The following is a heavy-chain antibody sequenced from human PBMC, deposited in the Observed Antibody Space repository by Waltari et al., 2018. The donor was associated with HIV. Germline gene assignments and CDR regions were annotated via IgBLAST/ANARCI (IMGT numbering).Heavy chain of an antibody. CDR1: GGSISSYY. J-gene: IGHJ5*02. Sequence: QVQLQESGPGLVKPSETLSLTCTVSGGSISSYYWSWIRQPPGKGLEWIGYIYYSGGTNYNPSLKSRVTISVDTSKNQFSLKLSSVTAADTAVYYCARDRGAADDWFDPWGQGTLVTVSS. CDR3: ARDRGAADDWFDP. D-gene: IGHD3-10*01. CDR2: IYYSGGT. V-gene: IGHV4-59*01.